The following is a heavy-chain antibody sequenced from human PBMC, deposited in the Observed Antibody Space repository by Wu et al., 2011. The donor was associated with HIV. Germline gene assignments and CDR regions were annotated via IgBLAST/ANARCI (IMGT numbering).Heavy chain of an antibody. V-gene: IGHV1-69*01. Sequence: QVQLVQSAVEVKEPGASVKVSCKTSGYTFTGNYIHWVRQAPGHGLEWMGEIIPLSGTAKYAQKFRGRVTITTDDSTSTGYMELTSLRSEDTAVYYCASQNPDLVVVVAATHAPDAFDIWGQGTMVTVSS. J-gene: IGHJ3*02. CDR3: ASQNPDLVVVVAATHAPDAFDI. CDR2: IIPLSGTA. CDR1: GYTFTGNY. D-gene: IGHD2-15*01.